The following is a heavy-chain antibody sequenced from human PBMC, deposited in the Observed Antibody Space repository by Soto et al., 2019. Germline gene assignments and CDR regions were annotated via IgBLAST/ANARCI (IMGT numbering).Heavy chain of an antibody. CDR2: IIPILGIA. Sequence: GASVKVSCKASGGTFSSYTISWVRQAPGQGLEWMGRIIPILGIANYAQKFQGRVTITADKSTSTAYMELSSLRSEDTAVYYCAQGAYYYGSAANNWFDPWGQGTLVTVSS. CDR3: AQGAYYYGSAANNWFDP. J-gene: IGHJ5*02. V-gene: IGHV1-69*02. CDR1: GGTFSSYT. D-gene: IGHD3-10*01.